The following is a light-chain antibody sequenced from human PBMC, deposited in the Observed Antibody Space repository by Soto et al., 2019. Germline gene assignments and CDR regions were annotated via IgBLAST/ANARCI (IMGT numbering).Light chain of an antibody. J-gene: IGLJ2*01. CDR2: YDS. Sequence: ELTQPPSVSVAPGETARIPCGANNIGSKSVHWYQQKPGQAPVLIIYYDSDRPSGIPERFSASNSGNTATLTISRVEAGDEADYLCQVWDSREVFGGGTKVTVL. CDR3: QVWDSREV. CDR1: NIGSKS. V-gene: IGLV3-21*04.